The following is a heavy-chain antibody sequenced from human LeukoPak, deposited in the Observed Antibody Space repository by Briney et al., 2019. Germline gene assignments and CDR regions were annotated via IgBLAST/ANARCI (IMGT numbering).Heavy chain of an antibody. D-gene: IGHD2-15*01. CDR2: XXPNSGGT. J-gene: IGHJ4*02. Sequence: ASVKVSCKASGYTFTGYYMHWVRQAPGQGLEXXXXXXPNSGGTNYAQKFQGRVTMTRDTSISTAYMELSRLRSDDTAVYYCARDVCSGGSCYSGTFDYWGQGTLVTVSS. CDR3: ARDVCSGGSCYSGTFDY. CDR1: GYTFTGYY. V-gene: IGHV1-2*02.